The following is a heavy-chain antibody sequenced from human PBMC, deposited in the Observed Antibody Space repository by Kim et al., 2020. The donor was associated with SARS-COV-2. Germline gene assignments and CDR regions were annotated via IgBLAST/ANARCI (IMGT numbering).Heavy chain of an antibody. J-gene: IGHJ6*02. V-gene: IGHV3-72*01. Sequence: GGSLRLSCAASGFIFSDYYMDWARQAPGKGLEWIGRTRDRANRYTTEYAAAVKGRFTISRDDSKNSLFLHMNTLEAEDTAVYYCTRGGYRKLGNYYYGMAVWGQGTTVTVSS. CDR3: TRGGYRKLGNYYYGMAV. CDR2: TRDRANRYTT. D-gene: IGHD5-18*01. CDR1: GFIFSDYY.